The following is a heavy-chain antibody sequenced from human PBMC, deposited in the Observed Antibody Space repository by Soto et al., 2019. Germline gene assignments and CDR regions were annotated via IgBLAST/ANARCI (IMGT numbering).Heavy chain of an antibody. Sequence: RPLRLSCAASGFTFSSYAIHRVRQAPGKGLEWVAVISYDGSNKYYADSVKGRFTISRDNSKNTLYLQMNSLRAEDTAVYYCARDFGWLVNYYYYGMDVWGQGTTVTVSS. CDR1: GFTFSSYA. J-gene: IGHJ6*02. V-gene: IGHV3-30-3*01. CDR3: ARDFGWLVNYYYYGMDV. CDR2: ISYDGSNK. D-gene: IGHD6-19*01.